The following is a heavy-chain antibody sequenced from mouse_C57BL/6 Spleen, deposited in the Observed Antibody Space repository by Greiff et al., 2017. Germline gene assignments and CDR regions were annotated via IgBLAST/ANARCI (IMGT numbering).Heavy chain of an antibody. Sequence: QVQLQQSGAELVRPGTSVKVSCKASGYAFTNYLIEWVKQRPGQGLEWIGVINPGSGGTNYNEKFKGKATLTADKSSSTAYMQLSSLTSEDSADYYCAREGYGGDYWGQGTTLTVSS. J-gene: IGHJ2*01. CDR1: GYAFTNYL. CDR3: AREGYGGDY. V-gene: IGHV1-54*01. CDR2: INPGSGGT. D-gene: IGHD2-2*01.